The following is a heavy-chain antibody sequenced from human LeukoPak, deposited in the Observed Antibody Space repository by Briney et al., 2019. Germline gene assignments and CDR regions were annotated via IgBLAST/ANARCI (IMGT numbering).Heavy chain of an antibody. CDR3: AKDPNSSWYPVVWFDP. J-gene: IGHJ5*02. V-gene: IGHV3-21*04. Sequence: GGSLRLSCAASGFTFSSYNMNWVRQAPGKGLEWVSFISSSSSYIYYADSVKGRFTISRDNAKNSLYLQMNSLRAEDTAVYYCAKDPNSSWYPVVWFDPWGQGTLVTVSS. D-gene: IGHD6-13*01. CDR2: ISSSSSYI. CDR1: GFTFSSYN.